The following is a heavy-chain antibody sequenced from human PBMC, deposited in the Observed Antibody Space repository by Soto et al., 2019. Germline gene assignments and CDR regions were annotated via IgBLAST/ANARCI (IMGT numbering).Heavy chain of an antibody. J-gene: IGHJ6*03. CDR1: GYTFTSYD. D-gene: IGHD2-2*01. CDR2: MNPNSGNT. Sequence: ASVKVSCKASGYTFTSYDINWVRQATGQGLEWMGWMNPNSGNTGYAQKFQGRVTMTRNTSISTAYMELSSLRSEDTAVYYCARVPPPAAMEYYYYYYYKDVWGKGTTVTVSS. V-gene: IGHV1-8*01. CDR3: ARVPPPAAMEYYYYYYYKDV.